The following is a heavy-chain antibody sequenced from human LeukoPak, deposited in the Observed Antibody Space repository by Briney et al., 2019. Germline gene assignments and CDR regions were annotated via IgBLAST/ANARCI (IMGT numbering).Heavy chain of an antibody. CDR3: EVIAAAGEVGDFDY. V-gene: IGHV3-23*01. CDR1: GFTFSSYA. CDR2: ISGSGGST. D-gene: IGHD6-13*01. Sequence: GGSLGLSCAASGFTFSSYAMSWVRQAPGKGLEWVSAISGSGGSTYYADSVKGRFTISRDNSKNTLYLQMNSLRAEDTAVYYCEVIAAAGEVGDFDYWGQGTLVTVSS. J-gene: IGHJ4*02.